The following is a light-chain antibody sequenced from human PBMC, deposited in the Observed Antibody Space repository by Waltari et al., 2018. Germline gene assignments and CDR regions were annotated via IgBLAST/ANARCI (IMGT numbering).Light chain of an antibody. V-gene: IGKV2-30*02. J-gene: IGKJ1*01. CDR2: KVS. CDR1: QSLIHSDGNTY. CDR3: MQSTQWPRT. Sequence: QSLIHSDGNTYLNWFQQRPGQSPRRLIYKVSKRESGVPDRFSGSGSDTDFTLKISRVEAEDVGFYYCMQSTQWPRTFGQGTKVEIK.